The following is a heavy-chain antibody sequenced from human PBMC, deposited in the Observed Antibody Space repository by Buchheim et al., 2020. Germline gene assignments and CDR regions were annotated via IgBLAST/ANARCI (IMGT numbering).Heavy chain of an antibody. Sequence: QVQLVESGGGVVQPGRSLRLSCAASGFTFSSYAMHWVRQAPGKGLEWVAVISYDGSNKYYADSVKGRFTISRDNSKNTLYLQMNSLRAEDTAVYYCARGPATFDVGYSFDLDYWGQGTL. D-gene: IGHD6-13*01. CDR1: GFTFSSYA. V-gene: IGHV3-30-3*01. CDR3: ARGPATFDVGYSFDLDY. J-gene: IGHJ4*02. CDR2: ISYDGSNK.